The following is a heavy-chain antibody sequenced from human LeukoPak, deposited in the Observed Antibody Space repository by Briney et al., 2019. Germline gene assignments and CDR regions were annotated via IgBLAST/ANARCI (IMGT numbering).Heavy chain of an antibody. D-gene: IGHD3-10*01. CDR3: ARDGPAQMVDFDY. Sequence: GDSVKVSCKASGYTFSGTGWYLYWLRQAPGQGLECMGWIYPYTGATHYAQKFQGRVAMTRDTSISTAYMELSRLRPDDTAVYCCARDGPAQMVDFDYWGQGTLVTLSS. CDR2: IYPYTGAT. CDR1: GYTFSGTGWY. V-gene: IGHV1-2*02. J-gene: IGHJ4*02.